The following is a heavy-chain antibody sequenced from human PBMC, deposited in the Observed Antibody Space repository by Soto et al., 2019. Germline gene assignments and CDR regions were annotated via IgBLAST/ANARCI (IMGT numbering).Heavy chain of an antibody. CDR3: ARDWKLCCGDPNAFAI. J-gene: IGHJ3*02. V-gene: IGHV1-18*01. Sequence: GASVKVSCKASGYIFTSYGISWVRQAPGQGLEWMGWISAYNGNTNYAQKVQGRVTMTTDTSTSTAYMELRSLRSDDTAVYYCARDWKLCCGDPNAFAIWAQRTIVTGSS. CDR1: GYIFTSYG. CDR2: ISAYNGNT. D-gene: IGHD2-2*01.